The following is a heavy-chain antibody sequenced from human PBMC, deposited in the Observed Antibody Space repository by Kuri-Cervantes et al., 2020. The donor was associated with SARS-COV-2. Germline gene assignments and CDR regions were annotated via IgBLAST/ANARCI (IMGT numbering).Heavy chain of an antibody. Sequence: GESLKISCAASGFTVSSNYMSWVRQAPGKGLEWVSVIYSGGSTYYADSVKGRFTISRDNSKNTLYLQMNSLRAEDTAVYYCARADIVVVVAAGGAFDIWGQGTMVTVSS. D-gene: IGHD2-15*01. V-gene: IGHV3-53*01. CDR2: IYSGGST. J-gene: IGHJ3*02. CDR3: ARADIVVVVAAGGAFDI. CDR1: GFTVSSNY.